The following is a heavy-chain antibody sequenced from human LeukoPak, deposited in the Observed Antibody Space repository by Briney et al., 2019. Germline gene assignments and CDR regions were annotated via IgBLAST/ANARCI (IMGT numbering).Heavy chain of an antibody. CDR2: INPNSGGT. CDR3: ARGRNLWYQLLYYWFDP. J-gene: IGHJ5*02. Sequence: GASVKVSCKASGYTFTGYYMHWVRQAPGQGLEWMGWINPNSGGTNYAQKFQGRVTMTRDTSISTAYMELSRLRSDDTAVYYCARGRNLWYQLLYYWFDPWGQGTLVTVSS. V-gene: IGHV1-2*02. CDR1: GYTFTGYY. D-gene: IGHD2-2*02.